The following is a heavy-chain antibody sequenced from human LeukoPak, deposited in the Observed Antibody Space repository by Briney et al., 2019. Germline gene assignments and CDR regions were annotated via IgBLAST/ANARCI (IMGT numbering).Heavy chain of an antibody. CDR1: GASISNYY. Sequence: SETLSLTCTVSGASISNYYWSWIRQPAGKGLEWIGRMYTTGSTNYNPSLKSRVTISVDTSKNQFSLKLSSVTAADTAVYYCARRRRYYGSGSYSIWGQGTMVTVSS. CDR3: ARRRRYYGSGSYSI. CDR2: MYTTGST. V-gene: IGHV4-4*07. D-gene: IGHD3-10*01. J-gene: IGHJ3*02.